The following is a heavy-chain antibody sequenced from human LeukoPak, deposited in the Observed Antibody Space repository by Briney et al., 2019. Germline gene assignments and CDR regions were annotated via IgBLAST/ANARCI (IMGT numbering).Heavy chain of an antibody. CDR2: INPNSGGT. CDR3: ARDPQQLDYFDY. J-gene: IGHJ4*02. Sequence: GASVKVSCNASGYTFTGYYMHWVRQAPGQGLEWMGRINPNSGGTNYAQKFQGRVTMTRDTSISTAYMELSRLRSDDTAVYYCARDPQQLDYFDYWGQGTLVTVSS. V-gene: IGHV1-2*06. CDR1: GYTFTGYY. D-gene: IGHD6-13*01.